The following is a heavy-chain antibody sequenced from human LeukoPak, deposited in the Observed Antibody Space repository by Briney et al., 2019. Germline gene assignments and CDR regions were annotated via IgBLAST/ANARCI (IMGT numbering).Heavy chain of an antibody. CDR3: ARLLYDSSGYYTTIFDY. CDR1: GYSFTSYW. V-gene: IGHV5-51*01. J-gene: IGHJ4*02. D-gene: IGHD3-22*01. CDR2: IYPGDSDT. Sequence: GESLKISCKGSGYSFTSYWIGWVRQMPGKGLEWMGIIYPGDSDTRYSPSFQGQVTISADKSISTAYLQWSSLKASDTAVYYCARLLYDSSGYYTTIFDYWGQGTLVTVSS.